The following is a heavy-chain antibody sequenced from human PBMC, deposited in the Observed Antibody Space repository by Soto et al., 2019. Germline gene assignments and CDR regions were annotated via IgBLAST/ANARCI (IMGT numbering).Heavy chain of an antibody. D-gene: IGHD3-10*01. CDR3: GRDGGGGFGEGGTTPNYYFDY. V-gene: IGHV4-59*06. Sequence: VQLLESGGGLVQPGGSLRLSCAASGFTFSSYAMSWVRQAPGKGLEWIGYIYYSGSTYYNPSLKSRVTISVDTSKNQFSLRLSSVTAADTAVYYCGRDGGGGFGEGGTTPNYYFDYWGQGTLVTVSS. CDR1: GFTFSSYA. CDR2: IYYSGST. J-gene: IGHJ4*02.